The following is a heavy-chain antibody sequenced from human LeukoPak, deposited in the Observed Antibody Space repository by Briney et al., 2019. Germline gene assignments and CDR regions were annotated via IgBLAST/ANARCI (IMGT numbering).Heavy chain of an antibody. Sequence: GASVKVTCKASGYAFTAYYVHWVRQAPGQGLEWMGWIHPNSGGTKYAQNFQGGVTMTRDTSISTAYMELSSLRSDDTAVYYCARVDIYLDYWGQGTQVTVSS. CDR3: ARVDIYLDY. CDR1: GYAFTAYY. J-gene: IGHJ4*02. V-gene: IGHV1-2*02. CDR2: IHPNSGGT.